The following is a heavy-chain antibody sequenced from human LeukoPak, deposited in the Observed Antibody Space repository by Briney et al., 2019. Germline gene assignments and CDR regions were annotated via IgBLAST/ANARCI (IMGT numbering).Heavy chain of an antibody. V-gene: IGHV3-23*01. Sequence: PGGSLRLSCVASGVTLSNYAMSWARQAPGKGLEWVSGISSSGSGGNTYYADSVKGRFTISRDSSRNTLFLHMNSLTPEDTAVYYCARDRHYDDYRDEFNYWGQGTLVTVSS. D-gene: IGHD4-17*01. CDR3: ARDRHYDDYRDEFNY. CDR1: GVTLSNYA. CDR2: ISSSGSGGNT. J-gene: IGHJ4*02.